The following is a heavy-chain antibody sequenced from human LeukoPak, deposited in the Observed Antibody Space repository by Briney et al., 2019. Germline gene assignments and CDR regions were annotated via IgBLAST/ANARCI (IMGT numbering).Heavy chain of an antibody. CDR3: AQSRIGFSGQADH. CDR2: ISSRSDSI. Sequence: GGSLRLSCAASGFTFSNYGMTWVRQAPGMGLGWILYISSRSDSIKYAGSVRGRFTSSRDNAQNSLYLQMNSLRAEDTAVYYCAQSRIGFSGQADHWGQGALVIVSS. V-gene: IGHV3-48*04. CDR1: GFTFSNYG. D-gene: IGHD5-12*01. J-gene: IGHJ4*02.